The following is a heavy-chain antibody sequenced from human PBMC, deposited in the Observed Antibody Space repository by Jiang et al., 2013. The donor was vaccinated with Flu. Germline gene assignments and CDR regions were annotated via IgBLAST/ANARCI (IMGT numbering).Heavy chain of an antibody. V-gene: IGHV1-69*04. CDR1: GGTFSSYT. CDR3: TSLTAEYYYGMDV. Sequence: SGAEVKKPGSSVKVSCKASGGTFSSYTISWVRQAPGQGLEWMGRIIPILGIANYAQKFQGRVTITADKSTSTAYMELSSLRSEDTAVYYCTSLTAEYYYGMDVWGQGTTVTVSS. J-gene: IGHJ6*02. CDR2: IIPILGIA.